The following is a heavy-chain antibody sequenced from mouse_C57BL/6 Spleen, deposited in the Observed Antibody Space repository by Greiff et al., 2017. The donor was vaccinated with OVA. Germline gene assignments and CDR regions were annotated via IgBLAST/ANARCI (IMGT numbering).Heavy chain of an antibody. Sequence: DVQLQESGGGLVQPKGSSKLSCAASGFSFNTYAMNWVRQAPGKGLEWVARIRSKSNNYATYYADSVKDRFTISRDDSESMLYLQMNNLKTEDTAMYDCVRHSRYYYAMDYWGQGTSVTVSS. CDR2: IRSKSNNYAT. CDR1: GFSFNTYA. CDR3: VRHSRYYYAMDY. V-gene: IGHV10-1*01. J-gene: IGHJ4*01.